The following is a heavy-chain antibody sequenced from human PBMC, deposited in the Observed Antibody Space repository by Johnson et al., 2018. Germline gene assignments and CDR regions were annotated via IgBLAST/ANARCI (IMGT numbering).Heavy chain of an antibody. CDR2: INTGGGST. D-gene: IGHD3-22*01. CDR1: GFTFSSYA. CDR3: AKPRITIIVGGAFDI. J-gene: IGHJ3*02. Sequence: VQLVQSGGGLVQPGGSLRLSCAASGFTFSSYAMSWVRQAPGKGLEWVSAINTGGGSTYFADSVKGRFTISSDNSKNTLYLQMNSLRVEDTAVYYCAKPRITIIVGGAFDIWGQGTMVTVSS. V-gene: IGHV3-23*04.